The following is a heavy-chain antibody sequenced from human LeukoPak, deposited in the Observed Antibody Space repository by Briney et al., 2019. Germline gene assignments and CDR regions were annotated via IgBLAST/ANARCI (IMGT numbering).Heavy chain of an antibody. V-gene: IGHV3-48*01. CDR2: ISSASSTI. J-gene: IGHJ4*02. CDR3: ARATPYGQEFDY. CDR1: GFTFSSNFA. D-gene: IGHD4-17*01. Sequence: GGSLRLSCAASGFTFSSNFAMNWVRQAPGKGLEWVSYISSASSTIYYADSVKGRFTISRDNAKNSLYLQMKSLRADDTAVYYCARATPYGQEFDYWGQGTLVTVSS.